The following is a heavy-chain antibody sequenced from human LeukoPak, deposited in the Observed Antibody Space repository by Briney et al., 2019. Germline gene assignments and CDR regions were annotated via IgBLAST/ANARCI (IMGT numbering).Heavy chain of an antibody. CDR2: IIPIFGTA. CDR1: GGTFSSYA. Sequence: SVKVSCKASGGTFSSYAISWVRQAPGQGPEWMGGIIPIFGTANYAQKFQGRVTITADESTSTAYMELSSLRSEDTAVYYCARDVYSYGPRGYYYYYMDVWGKGTTVTVSS. CDR3: ARDVYSYGPRGYYYYYMDV. V-gene: IGHV1-69*13. D-gene: IGHD5-18*01. J-gene: IGHJ6*03.